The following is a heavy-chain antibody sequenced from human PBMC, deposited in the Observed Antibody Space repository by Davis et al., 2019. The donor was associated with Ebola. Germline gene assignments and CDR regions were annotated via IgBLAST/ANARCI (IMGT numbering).Heavy chain of an antibody. CDR2: ISAYNGNT. CDR1: GYTFTGYY. CDR3: ARVTHSSGWFEYFQH. D-gene: IGHD6-19*01. J-gene: IGHJ1*01. V-gene: IGHV1-18*04. Sequence: ASVKVSCKASGYTFTGYYMHWVRQAPGQGLEWMGWISAYNGNTNYAQKLQGRVTMTTDTSTSTAYMELRSLRSDDTAMYYCARVTHSSGWFEYFQHWGQGTLVTVSS.